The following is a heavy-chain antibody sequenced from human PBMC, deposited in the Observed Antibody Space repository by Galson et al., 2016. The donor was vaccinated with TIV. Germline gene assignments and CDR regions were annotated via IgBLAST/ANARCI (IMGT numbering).Heavy chain of an antibody. CDR1: GYSFTVYR. J-gene: IGHJ3*02. V-gene: IGHV1-2*02. CDR2: IHPQNGGA. D-gene: IGHD2/OR15-2a*01. CDR3: TRGGGGAYTFDAFDI. Sequence: SVKVSCKASGYSFTVYRVHWVRQAPGQGLEWMGWIHPQNGGANYARKFQGRVTLTRDTSISTVYMELRRLKSDDTAVYFCTRGGGGAYTFDAFDIWGQGTMVTVSS.